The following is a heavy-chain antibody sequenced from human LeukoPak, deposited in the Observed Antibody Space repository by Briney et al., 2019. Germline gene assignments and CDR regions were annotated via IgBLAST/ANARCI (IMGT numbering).Heavy chain of an antibody. Sequence: PGGSLRLSCAASGFTFSSYAMSWVRRAPGKGLEWVSAISGSGGSTYYADSVKGRFTISRDNSKNTLYLQMNSLRAEDTAVYYCAKDGTESYYDFWSGLTGYYFDYWGQGTLVTVSS. CDR3: AKDGTESYYDFWSGLTGYYFDY. D-gene: IGHD3-3*01. V-gene: IGHV3-23*01. J-gene: IGHJ4*02. CDR1: GFTFSSYA. CDR2: ISGSGGST.